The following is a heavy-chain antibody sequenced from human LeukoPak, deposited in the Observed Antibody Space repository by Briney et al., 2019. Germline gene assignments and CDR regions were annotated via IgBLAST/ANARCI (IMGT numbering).Heavy chain of an antibody. Sequence: SETLSLXCAVSGYSITSGYYWGLIRQPPGKGLEWIGSIYHSGSTYYNPSLKSRLTISVDTSKNQLSLRLSSVTAADTAVYSCVRYNNYGYYFDYWGQGTLVTVSS. CDR2: IYHSGST. D-gene: IGHD4-11*01. J-gene: IGHJ4*02. V-gene: IGHV4-38-2*01. CDR3: VRYNNYGYYFDY. CDR1: GYSITSGYY.